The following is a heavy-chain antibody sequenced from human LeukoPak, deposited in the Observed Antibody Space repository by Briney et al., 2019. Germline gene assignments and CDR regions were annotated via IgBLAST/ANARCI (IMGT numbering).Heavy chain of an antibody. J-gene: IGHJ4*02. V-gene: IGHV1-18*01. CDR2: ISAYNGNT. CDR1: GYTFTSYG. D-gene: IGHD5-24*01. CDR3: ARDLGRDGVDY. Sequence: GAAVKVSCKASGYTFTSYGISWVRQAPGQGVEGRGWISAYNGNTNYAQTLQGRVTITTHTSTSTAYMELRSLRSDDTAVYYCARDLGRDGVDYWGQGTLVTVSS.